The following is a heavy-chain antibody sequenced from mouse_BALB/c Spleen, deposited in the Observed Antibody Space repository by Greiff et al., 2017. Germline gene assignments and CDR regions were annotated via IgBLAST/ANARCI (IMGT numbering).Heavy chain of an antibody. CDR1: GYSITSDYA. CDR3: ARRTGGPYYAMDY. J-gene: IGHJ4*01. CDR2: ISYSGST. V-gene: IGHV3-2*02. Sequence: EVQLVESGPGLVKPSQSLSLTCTVTGYSITSDYAWNWIRQFPGNKLEWMGYISYSGSTSYNPSLKSRISITRDTSKNQFFLQLNSVTTEDTATYYCARRTGGPYYAMDYWGQGTSVTVSS.